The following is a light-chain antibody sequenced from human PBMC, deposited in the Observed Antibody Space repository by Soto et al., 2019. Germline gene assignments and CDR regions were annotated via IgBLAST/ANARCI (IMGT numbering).Light chain of an antibody. CDR1: QSVSTW. J-gene: IGKJ2*01. V-gene: IGKV1-5*03. CDR2: KES. CDR3: QQYHSSPYT. Sequence: DIQMTQSPSTLSASVGDRVTITCRASQSVSTWLAWYQQKPGRAPKLLIYKESSLQTGAPSTFSGGGSGIEFTLTISSLQPDDFETYYCQQYHSSPYTFGQGTKLETK.